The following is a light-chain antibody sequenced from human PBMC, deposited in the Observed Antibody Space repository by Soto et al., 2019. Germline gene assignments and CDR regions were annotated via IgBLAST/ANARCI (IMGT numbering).Light chain of an antibody. V-gene: IGKV1-5*03. Sequence: DIQMTQSPSTLSASVGDRVTITCRASQSISVWLAWYQQKAGKAPNLLIYKASRLESGVPSRFSGSGSGTEFTLTISSLQPDDFATYYCQQYNSYLLTFGGGTKVDIK. CDR2: KAS. J-gene: IGKJ4*01. CDR3: QQYNSYLLT. CDR1: QSISVW.